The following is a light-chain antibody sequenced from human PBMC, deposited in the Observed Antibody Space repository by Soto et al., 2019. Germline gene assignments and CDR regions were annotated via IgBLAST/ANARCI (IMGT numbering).Light chain of an antibody. Sequence: EMVMTQSPATLSVSLGERATLSCRASQSVRTKLVWYQQKPGQAPRLLIYGASTRATGIPARFSGSGSGTEFTLTISRLQSEDFAFYYCQHHDQGWTFGQGTKVEIK. V-gene: IGKV3-15*01. J-gene: IGKJ1*01. CDR2: GAS. CDR1: QSVRTK. CDR3: QHHDQGWT.